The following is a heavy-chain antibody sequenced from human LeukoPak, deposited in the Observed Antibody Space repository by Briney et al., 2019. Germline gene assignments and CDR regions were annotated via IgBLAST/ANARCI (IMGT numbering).Heavy chain of an antibody. V-gene: IGHV4-39*07. J-gene: IGHJ4*02. CDR2: IYYSGST. D-gene: IGHD5-24*01. CDR1: GGSISSSSYY. Sequence: KSSETLSLTCTVSGGSISSSSYYWGWIRQPPGKGLEWIGSIYYSGSTYYNPSLKSRVTISVDTSKNQFSLKLSSVTAADTAVYYCAREGYNRLDYWGQGTLVTVSS. CDR3: AREGYNRLDY.